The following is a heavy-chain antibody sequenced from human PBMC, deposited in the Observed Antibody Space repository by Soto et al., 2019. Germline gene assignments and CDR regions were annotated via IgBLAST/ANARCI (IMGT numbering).Heavy chain of an antibody. V-gene: IGHV4-31*03. CDR3: ARDLPGYSFAFDI. Sequence: QVQLQESGPGLVKPSQTLCLTCTVSGGSISSGGYYWSWIRQHPGKGLEWIGYIYYSGSTYYNPSLKSRVTISVDTSKNQFSLKLSSVTAADTAVYYCARDLPGYSFAFDIWGQGTMVTVSS. CDR1: GGSISSGGYY. J-gene: IGHJ3*02. D-gene: IGHD5-18*01. CDR2: IYYSGST.